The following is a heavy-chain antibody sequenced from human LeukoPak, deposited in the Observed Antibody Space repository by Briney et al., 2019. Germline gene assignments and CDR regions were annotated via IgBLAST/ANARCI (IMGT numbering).Heavy chain of an antibody. J-gene: IGHJ4*02. CDR3: TRPYFWGYGDYLPGLDY. D-gene: IGHD4-17*01. V-gene: IGHV1-2*02. Sequence: ASVKVSCKASGYTFTGYYMRWVRQAPGQGLEWMGWINPNSGGTNYAQKFQGRVTMTRDTSISTAYMELSRLRSDDTAVYYCTRPYFWGYGDYLPGLDYWGQGTLVTVSS. CDR1: GYTFTGYY. CDR2: INPNSGGT.